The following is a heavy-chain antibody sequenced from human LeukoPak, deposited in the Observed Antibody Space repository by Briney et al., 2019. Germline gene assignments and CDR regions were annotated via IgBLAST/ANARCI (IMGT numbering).Heavy chain of an antibody. V-gene: IGHV1-18*01. J-gene: IGHJ5*02. CDR2: ISAYNGNT. CDR3: ARGMGFGGLLRWFDP. CDR1: GYTFTSYG. Sequence: ASVKVSCKASGYTFTSYGISWVRQAPGQGLEWMGWISAYNGNTNYAQKLQGRVTMTTDTSTSAAYMELRSLRSDDTAVYYCARGMGFGGLLRWFDPWGQGTLVTVSS. D-gene: IGHD3-10*01.